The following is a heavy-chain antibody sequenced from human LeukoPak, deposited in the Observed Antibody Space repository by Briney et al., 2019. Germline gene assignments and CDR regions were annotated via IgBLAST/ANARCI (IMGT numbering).Heavy chain of an antibody. D-gene: IGHD5-18*01. V-gene: IGHV3-11*04. J-gene: IGHJ4*02. CDR2: ISSSGSTI. CDR1: GFTFSDYY. Sequence: KPGGSLRLSCAASGFTFSDYYMSWIRQAPGKGLEWVSYISSSGSTIYYADSVKGPFTISRDNAKNSLYLQMTSLRAEDTAVYYCASVRGYSYPALDYWGQGTLVTVPS. CDR3: ASVRGYSYPALDY.